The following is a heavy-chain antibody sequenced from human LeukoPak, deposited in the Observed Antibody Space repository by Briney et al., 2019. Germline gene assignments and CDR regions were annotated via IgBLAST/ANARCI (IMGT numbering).Heavy chain of an antibody. J-gene: IGHJ5*02. CDR2: INSDGSST. CDR1: GFTFSSYW. CDR3: ASLPLRYFDWLAN. D-gene: IGHD3-9*01. V-gene: IGHV3-74*01. Sequence: PGGSLRLSCAASGFTFSSYWMHWVRQAPGKGLVWVSRINSDGSSTSYADSVKGRFTISRDNAKNTLYPQMNSLRAEDTAVYYCASLPLRYFDWLANWGQGTLVTVSS.